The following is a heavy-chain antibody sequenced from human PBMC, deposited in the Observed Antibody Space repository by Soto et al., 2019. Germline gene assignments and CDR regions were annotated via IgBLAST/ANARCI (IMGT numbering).Heavy chain of an antibody. Sequence: ASVNVSCKTSGYTFTNYDINWMRQATGQGLEWMGWMNPNSGNTGYAQKFQGRVTMTRNTSISTAYMELSSLRSEDTAMYYCAKERISSGWYGIGPFDIWGQGTMVTVSS. CDR2: MNPNSGNT. D-gene: IGHD6-19*01. CDR1: GYTFTNYD. V-gene: IGHV1-8*02. CDR3: AKERISSGWYGIGPFDI. J-gene: IGHJ3*02.